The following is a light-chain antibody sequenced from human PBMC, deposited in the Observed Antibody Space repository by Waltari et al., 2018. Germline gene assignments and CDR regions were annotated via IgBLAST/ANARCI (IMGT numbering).Light chain of an antibody. Sequence: DIALTQSPLALSVTPGEPASISCRSSLSLLHNNELNYLDWYLQRPGQSQQLLIYLNSNRASGVPDRFSVSGSGTDFTLNLSRVEAEDVGVYYCLQALQSPRTFGQGTKLEIK. V-gene: IGKV2-28*01. CDR2: LNS. J-gene: IGKJ2*01. CDR3: LQALQSPRT. CDR1: LSLLHNNELNY.